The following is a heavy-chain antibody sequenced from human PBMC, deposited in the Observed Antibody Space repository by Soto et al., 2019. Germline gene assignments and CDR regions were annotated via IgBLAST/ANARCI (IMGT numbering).Heavy chain of an antibody. D-gene: IGHD3-3*01. J-gene: IGHJ5*02. CDR3: ARVVRDYLSGFPTNNWLDP. CDR1: GGSISGFY. CDR2: IHDSGST. Sequence: PSETLSLTCSVSGGSISGFYWTSIRQPPGKALGGIGYIHDSGSTNYKPALESRVSISVDTSKNELALKLSSVTAADTAMYYCARVVRDYLSGFPTNNWLDPWGQGTLVTVSS. V-gene: IGHV4-59*01.